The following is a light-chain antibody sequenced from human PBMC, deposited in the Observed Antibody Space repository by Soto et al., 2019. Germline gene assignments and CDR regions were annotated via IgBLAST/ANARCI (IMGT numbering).Light chain of an antibody. CDR3: QHADSFPLIT. CDR2: AAS. Sequence: DIQMTQSPSSVSASVGDRVTITCRSSEDISTWLAWYQQKPGKAPTLLIYAASSLQSGVPSRFSGSGSGTDFTLTISSLQPEDFATYYCQHADSFPLITFGQGTRLEI. J-gene: IGKJ5*01. V-gene: IGKV1-12*01. CDR1: EDISTW.